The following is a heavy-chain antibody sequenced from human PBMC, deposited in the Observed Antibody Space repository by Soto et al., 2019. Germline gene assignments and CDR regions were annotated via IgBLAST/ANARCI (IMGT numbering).Heavy chain of an antibody. V-gene: IGHV4-4*07. J-gene: IGHJ6*02. CDR2: IYTSGST. CDR1: GGSISSYY. D-gene: IGHD3-16*02. Sequence: PSETLSLTCTVSGGSISSYYWSWIRQPSGKGLEWIGRIYTSGSTNYNPSLKSRVTMSVDTSKNQFPLKLSSVTAADPAVYYCARDHLSRYYYYGMDVWGQGTTVTVSS. CDR3: ARDHLSRYYYYGMDV.